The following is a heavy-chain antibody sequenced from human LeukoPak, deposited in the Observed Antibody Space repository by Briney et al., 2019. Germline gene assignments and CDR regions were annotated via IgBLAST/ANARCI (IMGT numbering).Heavy chain of an antibody. D-gene: IGHD6-19*01. CDR3: ARDLLPPGVDKYSSGWYYFDY. V-gene: IGHV1-2*02. J-gene: IGHJ4*02. CDR1: GYTFTGYY. CDR2: INPNSGGT. Sequence: ASVKVSCKASGYTFTGYYMHWVRQAPGQGLEWMGWINPNSGGTNYAQKFQGRVTMTRDTSISTAYMELSRLRSDDTAVYYCARDLLPPGVDKYSSGWYYFDYWGQGTLVTVSS.